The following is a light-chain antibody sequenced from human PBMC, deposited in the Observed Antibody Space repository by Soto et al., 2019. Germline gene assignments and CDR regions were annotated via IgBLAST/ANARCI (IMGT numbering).Light chain of an antibody. CDR2: GAS. Sequence: EIVVTQSPGTLSLSPGERATLSCRASQSVSSSYLGWYQQKPGQAPRLLIYGASSRATGIPDRFSGSGSGTEFTLTISSLQSEDFAVYYCQQYDNWPITFGQGTRLEIK. CDR1: QSVSSSY. V-gene: IGKV3-20*01. J-gene: IGKJ5*01. CDR3: QQYDNWPIT.